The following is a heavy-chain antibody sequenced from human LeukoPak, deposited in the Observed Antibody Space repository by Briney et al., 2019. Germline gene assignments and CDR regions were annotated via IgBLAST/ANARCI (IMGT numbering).Heavy chain of an antibody. J-gene: IGHJ4*02. CDR2: ISASGST. CDR1: GGSISSGSYY. D-gene: IGHD4-23*01. CDR3: ARDGYSNFDY. Sequence: SETLSLTCTVSGGSISSGSYYWSWIRQPAGKGLEWIGRISASGSTNYNPPLKSRVTISLDTSKNRFSLKLTSVTAADTAVYYCARDGYSNFDYWGQGTLVTVSS. V-gene: IGHV4-61*02.